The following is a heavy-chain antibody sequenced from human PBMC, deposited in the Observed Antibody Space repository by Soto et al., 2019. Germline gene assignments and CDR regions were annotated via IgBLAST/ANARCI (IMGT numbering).Heavy chain of an antibody. CDR3: ASLVVISYYFDY. J-gene: IGHJ4*02. CDR1: GFTFSSYA. CDR2: ISGSGGST. D-gene: IGHD3-22*01. V-gene: IGHV3-23*01. Sequence: PGGSLRLSCAASGFTFSSYAMSWVRQAPGKGLEWVSAISGSGGSTYYADSVKGRFTISRDNSKNTLYLQMNSLRAEDTAVYYCASLVVISYYFDYWGQGTLVTVSS.